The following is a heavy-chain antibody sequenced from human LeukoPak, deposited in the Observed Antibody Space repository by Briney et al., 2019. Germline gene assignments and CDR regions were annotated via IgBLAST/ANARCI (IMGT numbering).Heavy chain of an antibody. V-gene: IGHV3-66*04. CDR3: ARHDWFDP. Sequence: GGSLRLSCAVSGLTFSSYWMTWVRQAPGKGLEWVSVIYSGGNTYYADSVKGRFTISRDNSKNMLYLQMNSLRAEDTAVYYCARHDWFDPWGQGTLVTVSS. CDR2: IYSGGNT. J-gene: IGHJ5*02. CDR1: GLTFSSYW.